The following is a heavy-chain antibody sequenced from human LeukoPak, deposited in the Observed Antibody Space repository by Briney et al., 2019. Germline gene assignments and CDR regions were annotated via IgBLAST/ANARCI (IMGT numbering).Heavy chain of an antibody. V-gene: IGHV3-48*04. J-gene: IGHJ6*03. CDR3: ARDYRELWFGELLSSIYYYYYMDV. Sequence: GGSLRLSCAASGFTFSRYFLAWVRQAPGKGLEWVASIFAGSGTTHYADSVKGRFTISRDNAKNSLYLQMDSLRAEDTAVYYCARDYRELWFGELLSSIYYYYYMDVWGKGTTVTVSS. D-gene: IGHD3-10*01. CDR1: GFTFSRYF. CDR2: IFAGSGTT.